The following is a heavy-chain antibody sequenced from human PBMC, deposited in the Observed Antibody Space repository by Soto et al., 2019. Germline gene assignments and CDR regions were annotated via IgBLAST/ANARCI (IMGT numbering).Heavy chain of an antibody. CDR2: LSRSGGAT. J-gene: IGHJ5*02. CDR3: AKGEMATIRNSFDP. V-gene: IGHV3-23*01. Sequence: SAFSLTSCSMSWVRQTPGKGLEWVSALSRSGGATYYADSVKGRFTISRDTSTNTLYLQMSNLRAEDTAIYYCAKGEMATIRNSFDPWGQGTLVTVSS. D-gene: IGHD5-12*01. CDR1: AFSLTSCS.